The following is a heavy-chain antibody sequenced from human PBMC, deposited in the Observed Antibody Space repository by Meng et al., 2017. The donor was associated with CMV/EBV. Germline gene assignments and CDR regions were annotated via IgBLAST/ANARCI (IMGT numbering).Heavy chain of an antibody. V-gene: IGHV3-30*02. CDR3: AKDRGDIVVVPAAISRGAFDI. D-gene: IGHD2-2*01. Sequence: GGSLRLSCAASGFTFSSYGMHWVRQAPGKGLEWVAFIRYDGSNKYYADSVKGRFTISRDNSKNTLYLQMNSLRAEDTAVYYCAKDRGDIVVVPAAISRGAFDIWGQGTMVTVSS. J-gene: IGHJ3*02. CDR2: IRYDGSNK. CDR1: GFTFSSYG.